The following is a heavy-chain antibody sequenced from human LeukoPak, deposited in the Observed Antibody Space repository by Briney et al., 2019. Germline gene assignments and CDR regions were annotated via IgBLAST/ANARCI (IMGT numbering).Heavy chain of an antibody. J-gene: IGHJ4*02. CDR3: ARKNGLDY. CDR1: GFTFSSYE. CDR2: IKQDGSEK. Sequence: GGSLRLSCAASGFTFSSYEMNWVRQAPGKGLEWVANIKQDGSEKYYVDSVKGRFTISRDNAKNSLYLQMNSLRAEDTAVYYCARKNGLDYWGQGTLVTVSS. V-gene: IGHV3-7*01.